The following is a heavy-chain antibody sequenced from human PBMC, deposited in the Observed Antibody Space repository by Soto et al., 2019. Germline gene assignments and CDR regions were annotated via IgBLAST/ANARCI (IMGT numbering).Heavy chain of an antibody. CDR3: ARVGSKSFYYATDV. V-gene: IGHV4-59*01. CDR2: ICSGGTT. CDR1: GGSISSFC. Sequence: ASETLSVTCTVSGGSISSFCWSWIRQPPGQGLEWIGYICSGGTTKYNPSPKSRVTMSVDTSKTQFSLKLTSVTAADTAVYYCARVGSKSFYYATDVWGQGTTVTVSS. J-gene: IGHJ6*02. D-gene: IGHD4-4*01.